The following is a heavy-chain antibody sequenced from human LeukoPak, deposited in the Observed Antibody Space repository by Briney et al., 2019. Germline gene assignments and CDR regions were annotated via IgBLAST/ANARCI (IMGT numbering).Heavy chain of an antibody. CDR1: GFTVSGNY. V-gene: IGHV3-53*01. Sequence: GGSLRLSCAASGFTVSGNYKSWVRQAPGKGLEWVSVIYSGGTTLYADSVKGRFTISRDNSKNTLYLQMNSLRAEDAAVYYCARVGYGSGNYSWGQGTLVTVSS. D-gene: IGHD3-10*01. J-gene: IGHJ4*02. CDR2: IYSGGTT. CDR3: ARVGYGSGNYS.